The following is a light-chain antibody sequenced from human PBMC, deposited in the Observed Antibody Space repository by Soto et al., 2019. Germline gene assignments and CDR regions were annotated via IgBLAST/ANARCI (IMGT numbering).Light chain of an antibody. Sequence: AIQLTQSPSSLSASVGDRVTITCRASQGISSALAWYQQKPGKAPKLLIYDASSLESGVPSRFRGSGSGTDFTLTISSLQPEDFATYYCQQFNNYLTLGGGTKVEIQ. J-gene: IGKJ4*01. V-gene: IGKV1D-13*01. CDR3: QQFNNYLT. CDR1: QGISSA. CDR2: DAS.